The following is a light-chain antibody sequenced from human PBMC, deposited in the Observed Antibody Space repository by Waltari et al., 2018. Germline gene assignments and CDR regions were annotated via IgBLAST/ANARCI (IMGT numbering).Light chain of an antibody. Sequence: SYELTQPLSASVALGQTASLTCGGSDIGTKNGHWYQQKPGQAPVLVLYRDSSRPPGIPERFSGSNSGTTATLTISGAQAGDEADYYCQVWDTRKNWVFGGGTKLTVL. CDR1: DIGTKN. J-gene: IGLJ3*02. CDR3: QVWDTRKNWV. V-gene: IGLV3-9*01. CDR2: RDS.